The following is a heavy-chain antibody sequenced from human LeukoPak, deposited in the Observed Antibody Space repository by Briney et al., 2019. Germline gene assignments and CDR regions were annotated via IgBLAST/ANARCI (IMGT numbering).Heavy chain of an antibody. CDR2: IWTTGST. D-gene: IGHD2-8*01. V-gene: IGHV4-4*07. CDR3: ARVRAYANFVGNFDL. CDR1: GGSISSHY. J-gene: IGHJ2*01. Sequence: PSETLSLTCTVSGGSISSHYWSWIRHPAGKRLEWLGRIWTTGSTAYNPSYKSRLTMSIDKSKNQFSLKLTSMPAADTAVYYCARVRAYANFVGNFDLWGRGALVTVSS.